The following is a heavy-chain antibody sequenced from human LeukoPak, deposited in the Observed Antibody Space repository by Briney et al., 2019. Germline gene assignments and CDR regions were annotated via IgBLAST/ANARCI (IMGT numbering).Heavy chain of an antibody. CDR3: ARSDVVVVTATTHFDY. J-gene: IGHJ4*02. CDR1: GYTFTAYY. CDR2: INPNSGGT. D-gene: IGHD2-15*01. V-gene: IGHV1-2*02. Sequence: ASVKVSCKASGYTFTAYYIHWVRQAPGQGLEWMGWINPNSGGTNYAQNFQGRVTMTSDTSTYTTHMELSRLRSDDTAVYYCARSDVVVVTATTHFDYWAREPWSPSPQ.